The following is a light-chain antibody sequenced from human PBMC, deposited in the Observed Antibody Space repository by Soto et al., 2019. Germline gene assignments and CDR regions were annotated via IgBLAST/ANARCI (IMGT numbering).Light chain of an antibody. CDR3: SSYAGSNNYV. CDR1: SSDVGGYNY. CDR2: EVT. V-gene: IGLV2-8*01. Sequence: QSALTQPPSASGSPGQSVTISCTGTSSDVGGYNYVSWYRQHPGRPPKLMIYEVTKRPLGVPDRFSGSKSGNTASLTVSGLQAEDEADYYCSSYAGSNNYVFGPGTKVTVL. J-gene: IGLJ1*01.